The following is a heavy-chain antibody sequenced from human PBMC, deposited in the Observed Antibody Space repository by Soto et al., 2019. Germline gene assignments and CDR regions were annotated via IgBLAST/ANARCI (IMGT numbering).Heavy chain of an antibody. CDR3: AKDPGDYYGSGSYYNNWFDP. V-gene: IGHV3-23*01. D-gene: IGHD3-10*01. CDR1: GFTFSSYA. CDR2: ISGSGGDT. Sequence: HPGGSLRLSCAASGFTFSSYAMSWVRQAPGKGLEWVSAISGSGGDTYYADSVKGRFTISRDNSKNTLYLQMNSLRAEDTAVYYCAKDPGDYYGSGSYYNNWFDPWGQGTLVTVSS. J-gene: IGHJ5*02.